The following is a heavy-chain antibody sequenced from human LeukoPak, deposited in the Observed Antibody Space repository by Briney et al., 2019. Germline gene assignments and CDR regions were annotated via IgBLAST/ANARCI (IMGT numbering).Heavy chain of an antibody. J-gene: IGHJ6*03. CDR3: ARASLHPQQLEPHPYYYCMDV. Sequence: PSETLSLTCTVSGYSISSGYYWGWIRQPAGKGLEWIGRIYTSGSTNYNPSLKSRVTMSVDTSKNQFSLKLSSVTAADTAVYYCARASLHPQQLEPHPYYYCMDVWGKGTTVTISS. CDR1: GYSISSGYY. CDR2: IYTSGST. V-gene: IGHV4-4*07. D-gene: IGHD6-13*01.